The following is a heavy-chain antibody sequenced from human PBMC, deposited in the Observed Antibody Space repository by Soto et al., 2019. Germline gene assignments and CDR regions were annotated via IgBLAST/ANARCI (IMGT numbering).Heavy chain of an antibody. V-gene: IGHV4-4*02. Sequence: QVQLQESGPGLVKPSGTLSLTCAVSGGSISSSKWWSWVRQPPGKGLEWIGEIYQSGRTNYNPSLKSRVTISVDKSENPVSLKLNSVTAADTAVYYCARGLGQYPLAYWGQGTLVTVSS. CDR1: GGSISSSKW. CDR3: ARGLGQYPLAY. J-gene: IGHJ4*02. CDR2: IYQSGRT. D-gene: IGHD2-2*01.